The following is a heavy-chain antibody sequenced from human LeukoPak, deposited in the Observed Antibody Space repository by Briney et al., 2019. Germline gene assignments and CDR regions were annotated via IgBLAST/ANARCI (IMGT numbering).Heavy chain of an antibody. V-gene: IGHV4-30-4*01. CDR1: GGSISSGDYY. D-gene: IGHD3-22*01. CDR2: IYYSGTT. Sequence: SETLSLTCTVSGGSISSGDYYWSWIRQPPGKGLEWIGYIYYSGTTNYNPSLKSRVTISVDTSKNQFSLKLSSVTAADTAVYYCARGVSYYDSSGYYNEYFQHWGQGTLVTVSS. J-gene: IGHJ1*01. CDR3: ARGVSYYDSSGYYNEYFQH.